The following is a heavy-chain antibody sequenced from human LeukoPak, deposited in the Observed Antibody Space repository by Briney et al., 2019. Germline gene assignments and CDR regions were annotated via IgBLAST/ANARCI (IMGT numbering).Heavy chain of an antibody. CDR1: GFTFSSYW. D-gene: IGHD3-9*01. CDR3: ARARHFDWSYFDY. V-gene: IGHV3-74*01. Sequence: GGSLRLSCVASGFTFSSYWMHWVRQAPGKGLVWVSRVNTDGSNTIYADSVKGRFTISRNNAKNTLYLQMNSLRAEDTAVYYCARARHFDWSYFDYWGQGTLVTVSS. J-gene: IGHJ4*02. CDR2: VNTDGSNT.